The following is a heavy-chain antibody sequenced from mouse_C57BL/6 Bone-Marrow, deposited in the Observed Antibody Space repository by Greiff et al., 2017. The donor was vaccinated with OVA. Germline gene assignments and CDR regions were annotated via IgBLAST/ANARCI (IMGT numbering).Heavy chain of an antibody. CDR3: TTYITTVVAPYAMDY. Sequence: VQLQQSGAELVRPGASVKLSCTASGFNIKDDYMHWVKQRPEHGLEWIGWIDPENGDTEYASKFQGKATITADTSSNTAYLQLSSLTAEDTAVYYCTTYITTVVAPYAMDYWGQGTSVTVSS. CDR1: GFNIKDDY. V-gene: IGHV14-4*01. J-gene: IGHJ4*01. D-gene: IGHD1-1*01. CDR2: IDPENGDT.